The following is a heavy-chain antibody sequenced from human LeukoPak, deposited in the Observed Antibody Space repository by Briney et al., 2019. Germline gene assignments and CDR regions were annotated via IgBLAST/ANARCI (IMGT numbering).Heavy chain of an antibody. CDR3: ARDPNYDILTGFDY. J-gene: IGHJ4*02. D-gene: IGHD3-9*01. CDR1: GFTFSSYA. V-gene: IGHV3-30*04. CDR2: ISYDGSNK. Sequence: GGSLRLSCAASGFTFSSYAMSWVRQAPGKGLEWVAVISYDGSNKYYADSVKGRFTISRDNSKNTLYLQMNSLRAEDTAVYYCARDPNYDILTGFDYWGQGTLVTVFS.